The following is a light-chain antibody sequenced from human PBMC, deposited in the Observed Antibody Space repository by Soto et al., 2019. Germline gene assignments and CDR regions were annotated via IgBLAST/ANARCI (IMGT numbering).Light chain of an antibody. J-gene: IGKJ4*01. Sequence: EIVMTQSPATLSVSPGERATLSCRASQSVSSNLAWYQQKPGQAPRLLIYGASTRATGIPARFSGSGSGTEFPLTISSLQSEDFAVYYCKHYNTCTAPSCGGGTKLEIK. CDR1: QSVSSN. CDR2: GAS. CDR3: KHYNTCTAPS. V-gene: IGKV3-15*01.